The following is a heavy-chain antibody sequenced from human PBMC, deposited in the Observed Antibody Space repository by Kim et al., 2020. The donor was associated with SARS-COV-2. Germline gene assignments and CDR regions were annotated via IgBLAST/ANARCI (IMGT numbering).Heavy chain of an antibody. D-gene: IGHD1-26*01. CDR3: AREAQGGDGLDS. V-gene: IGHV1-18*01. J-gene: IGHJ4*02. CDR2: LTAYFGRT. CDR1: GYKFSYNG. Sequence: ASVKVSCKTSGYKFSYNGIGWVRQAPGQGLEWMGWLTAYFGRTVYAENFQGRLTMTTDTSTSTAYMQLRSLTSDDTAFYYCAREAQGGDGLDSWGQGTLVTVSA.